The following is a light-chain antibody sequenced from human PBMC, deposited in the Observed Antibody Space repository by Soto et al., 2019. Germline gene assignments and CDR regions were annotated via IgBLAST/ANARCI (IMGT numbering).Light chain of an antibody. CDR1: QSVSSY. CDR2: DAS. J-gene: IGKJ2*01. CDR3: QQRSNWYT. V-gene: IGKV3-11*01. Sequence: EIVLTQSPATLSLSPGERATLSCRASQSVSSYLAWYQQKPGQAPRLLIYDASSRATGIPARFSGSGSGTDFTLTISSLEAEDFAVYYWQQRSNWYTFGQGTKLEIK.